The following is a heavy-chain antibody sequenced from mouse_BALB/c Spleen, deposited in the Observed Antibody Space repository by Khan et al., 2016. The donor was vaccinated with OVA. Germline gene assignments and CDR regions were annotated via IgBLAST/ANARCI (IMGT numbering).Heavy chain of an antibody. CDR1: GSSLTDYY. D-gene: IGHD1-3*01. Sequence: QVQLQQPGPGLVAPSQSLAITCTASGSSLTDYYVNWVCQPPGKGLEWLGRRWGVGSTDYNSALKSSLSTTKDNSKSQVSLKMNIVTTDDTARYYSARGGSSIPRGFAYGGQGTLVTVSA. CDR2: RWGVGST. CDR3: ARGGSSIPRGFAY. V-gene: IGHV2-6-7*01. J-gene: IGHJ3*01.